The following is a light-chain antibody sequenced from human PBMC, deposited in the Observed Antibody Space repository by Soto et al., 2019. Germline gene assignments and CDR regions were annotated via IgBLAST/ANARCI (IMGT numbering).Light chain of an antibody. J-gene: IGKJ1*01. CDR1: QSISTR. Sequence: DIQMTQSPSTLSASVGDRVTITCRASQSISTRLAWYQQKPGRAPNLLIYKASDLKTGVPSRFSGSGSGTGFTLSITTLQPDDFATYYCQHSGTFGQGTKVEIK. CDR3: QHSGT. CDR2: KAS. V-gene: IGKV1-5*03.